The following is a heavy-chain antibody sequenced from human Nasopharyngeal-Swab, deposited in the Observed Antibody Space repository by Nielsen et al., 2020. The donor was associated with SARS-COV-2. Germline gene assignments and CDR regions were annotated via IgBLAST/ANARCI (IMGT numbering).Heavy chain of an antibody. V-gene: IGHV3-21*01. Sequence: GESLKISCAASGFTFSSYAMSWVRQAPGKGLEWVSSISSSSSYIYYADSVKGRFTISRDNAKNSLYLQMNSLRAEDTAVYYCARDRSSDWGLAPFDYWGQGTLVTVSS. CDR2: ISSSSSYI. CDR1: GFTFSSYA. D-gene: IGHD6-6*01. J-gene: IGHJ4*02. CDR3: ARDRSSDWGLAPFDY.